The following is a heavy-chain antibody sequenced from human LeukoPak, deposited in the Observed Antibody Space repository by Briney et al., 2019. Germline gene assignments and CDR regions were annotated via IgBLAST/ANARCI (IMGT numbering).Heavy chain of an antibody. CDR3: ARRYCSGGGCYPDY. CDR1: GFTFSSYG. J-gene: IGHJ4*02. Sequence: GGSLRLSCAASGFTFSSYGIYWVRQAPGKGLEDVSVISSNGGTTYYANSVKGRFTISRDNSKNTLYLQMGSLRAEDMAVYYCARRYCSGGGCYPDYWGQGTLVTVSS. CDR2: ISSNGGTT. D-gene: IGHD2-15*01. V-gene: IGHV3-64*01.